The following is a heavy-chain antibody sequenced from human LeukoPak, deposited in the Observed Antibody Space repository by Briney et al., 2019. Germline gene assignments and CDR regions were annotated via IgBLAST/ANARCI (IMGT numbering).Heavy chain of an antibody. CDR1: GFTFSSYA. CDR3: AKTGEVATFGYYYYGMDV. D-gene: IGHD3-16*01. V-gene: IGHV3-23*01. CDR2: ISGSGGST. Sequence: GGSLRLSCAASGFTFSSYAMSWVRQAPGKGLEWVSAISGSGGSTYYADSVKGRFTISRDNSKNTLYLQMNSLRAEDTAVYYCAKTGEVATFGYYYYGMDVWGQGATVTVSS. J-gene: IGHJ6*02.